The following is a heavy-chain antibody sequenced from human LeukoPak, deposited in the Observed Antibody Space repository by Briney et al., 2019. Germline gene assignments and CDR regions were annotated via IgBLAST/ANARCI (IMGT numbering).Heavy chain of an antibody. CDR3: ARGQWLAIDY. J-gene: IGHJ4*02. Sequence: SETLSLTCTVSGGSISSTSYYWGWIRQPPGKGLEWIGEINHSGSTNYNPSLKSRVTISVDTSKNQFSLKLSSVTAADTAVYYCARGQWLAIDYWGQGTLVTVSS. V-gene: IGHV4-39*07. CDR2: INHSGST. D-gene: IGHD6-19*01. CDR1: GGSISSTSYY.